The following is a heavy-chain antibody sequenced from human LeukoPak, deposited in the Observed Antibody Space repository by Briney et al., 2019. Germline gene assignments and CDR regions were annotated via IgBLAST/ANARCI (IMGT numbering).Heavy chain of an antibody. D-gene: IGHD3-22*01. CDR2: IYYSGNT. CDR1: GVSISSSNSY. V-gene: IGHV4-39*02. J-gene: IGHJ6*04. Sequence: SETLSLTCTVSGVSISSSNSYWGWIRQPPGKGLEWIGSIYYSGNTYYNASLKSQVSISIDTSKNQFSLKLTSVTAADTAVYYCARESQGGYYYDNSGMDVWGKGTTVTVSS. CDR3: ARESQGGYYYDNSGMDV.